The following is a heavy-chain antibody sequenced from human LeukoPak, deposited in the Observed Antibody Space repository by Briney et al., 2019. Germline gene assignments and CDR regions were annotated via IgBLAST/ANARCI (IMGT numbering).Heavy chain of an antibody. CDR1: RLTFSSYA. V-gene: IGHV3-23*01. D-gene: IGHD4-17*01. CDR3: AKITVATTPSY. CDR2: ITEDGRKT. J-gene: IGHJ4*02. Sequence: GGSLRLSCAASRLTFSSYAMNWVRQASGKGLEWVSGITEDGRKTYYVDSVKGRFSISRDNSKNTLYLQMSDLRAEDTALYYCAKITVATTPSYWGQGTLVTVSS.